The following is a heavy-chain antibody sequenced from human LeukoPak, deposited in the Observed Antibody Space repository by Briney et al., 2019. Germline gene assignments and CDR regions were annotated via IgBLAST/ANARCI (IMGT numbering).Heavy chain of an antibody. V-gene: IGHV3-74*01. Sequence: PGMSLRLSCVASRFTLSSYWMNWVRQAPGKGLVWVARTNYDGSHIDYADSVKGRFIISRDNAKNSLYLQINSLRAEDTAVYYCARDWRELRGGSFDAFDIWAKGQWSPSLQ. CDR1: RFTLSSYW. CDR3: ARDWRELRGGSFDAFDI. D-gene: IGHD1-26*01. J-gene: IGHJ3*02. CDR2: TNYDGSHI.